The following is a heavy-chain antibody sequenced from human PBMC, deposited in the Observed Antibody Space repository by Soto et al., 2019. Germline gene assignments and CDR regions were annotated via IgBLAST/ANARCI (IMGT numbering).Heavy chain of an antibody. Sequence: SETLSLTCAVSSGSISSSNWWSWVRQPPGKGLEWIGEIYHSGSTNYNPSLKSRVTISVDTSKNQFSLRLTSVTAADTAVYYCATHPPYGPLDYWGQGTLVTVSS. J-gene: IGHJ4*02. D-gene: IGHD4-17*01. CDR3: ATHPPYGPLDY. V-gene: IGHV4-4*02. CDR2: IYHSGST. CDR1: SGSISSSNW.